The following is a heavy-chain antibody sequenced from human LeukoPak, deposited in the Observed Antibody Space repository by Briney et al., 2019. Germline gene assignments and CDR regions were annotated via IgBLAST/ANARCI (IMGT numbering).Heavy chain of an antibody. J-gene: IGHJ4*02. D-gene: IGHD6-6*01. Sequence: ASVKVSCKASGYTFTSYGISWVRQAPGQGLEWMGWISAYNGNTNYAQKLQGRVTMTTDTSTSTAYMELRSLRSDDTAVYYCASVIAARPGWDWDYWGQGTLVTVSS. CDR1: GYTFTSYG. V-gene: IGHV1-18*01. CDR3: ASVIAARPGWDWDY. CDR2: ISAYNGNT.